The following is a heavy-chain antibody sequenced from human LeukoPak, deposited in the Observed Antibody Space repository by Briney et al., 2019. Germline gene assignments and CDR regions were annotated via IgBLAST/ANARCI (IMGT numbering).Heavy chain of an antibody. V-gene: IGHV3-48*01. D-gene: IGHD2-21*02. CDR1: GFTFSSYS. J-gene: IGHJ4*02. CDR3: AREHPLVVVTAFDY. CDR2: ISSSSSTI. Sequence: PGGSLRLSCAASGFTFSSYSMNWVRQAPGKGLEWVSYISSSSSTIYYADSVKGRFTISRDNSKNTLYLQMNSLRAEDTAVYYCAREHPLVVVTAFDYWGQGTLVTVSS.